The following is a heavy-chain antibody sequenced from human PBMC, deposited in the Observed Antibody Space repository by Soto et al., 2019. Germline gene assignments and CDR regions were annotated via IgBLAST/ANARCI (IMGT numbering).Heavy chain of an antibody. Sequence: SETLSLTCTVSCGSISSYYCRWIRQPPGRGLEWIGYIYYRGSTNYNPSLKTRVTISVETSKNQFSLKLSSVTAADTAVYYCARRTYGYYGVDVWGQGTTVNVSS. D-gene: IGHD1-7*01. J-gene: IGHJ6*01. V-gene: IGHV4-59*01. CDR2: IYYRGST. CDR1: CGSISSYY. CDR3: ARRTYGYYGVDV.